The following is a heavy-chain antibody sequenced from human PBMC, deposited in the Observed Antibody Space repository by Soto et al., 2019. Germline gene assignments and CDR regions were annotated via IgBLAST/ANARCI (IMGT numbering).Heavy chain of an antibody. V-gene: IGHV3-21*01. Sequence: GGSLRLSCEASGFSFSTYSMHWVRQAPGKVLEWVSSIGRRSDIYYADSVKGRFTISRDNAKNSVSLQMNSLRDEDTAVYYWAREETAWPLAYGLDVWGQGTTVTVSS. D-gene: IGHD2-21*02. CDR3: AREETAWPLAYGLDV. CDR2: IGRRSDI. CDR1: GFSFSTYS. J-gene: IGHJ6*02.